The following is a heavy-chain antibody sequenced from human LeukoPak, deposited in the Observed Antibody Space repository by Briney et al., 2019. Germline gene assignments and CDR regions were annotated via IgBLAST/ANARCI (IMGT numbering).Heavy chain of an antibody. V-gene: IGHV3-15*01. CDR3: TAGTGRSDFDY. J-gene: IGHJ4*02. CDR2: IKRKGDDGTI. Sequence: PGGSLRLSCAASGFTFSNAWMSWVRQAPGRGLEWVGRIKRKGDDGTIDYAAPVKGRISISRDDSKNTLYLQMNSLKSEDTAVYYCTAGTGRSDFDYWGQGTLVTVSS. CDR1: GFTFSNAW. D-gene: IGHD3/OR15-3a*01.